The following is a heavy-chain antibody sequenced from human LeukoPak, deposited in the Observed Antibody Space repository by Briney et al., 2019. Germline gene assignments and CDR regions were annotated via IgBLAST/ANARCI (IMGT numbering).Heavy chain of an antibody. Sequence: GGSLRLSRAASGFTFSSSAMSWVRQAPGKGLEWVSAISNNGGYTYYADSVQGRFTISRDNSKNTLYLQMNSLRVEDTAAYFCAREYSYYFDSWGQGTLVTVSS. D-gene: IGHD2-15*01. V-gene: IGHV3-23*01. CDR3: AREYSYYFDS. J-gene: IGHJ4*02. CDR2: ISNNGGYT. CDR1: GFTFSSSA.